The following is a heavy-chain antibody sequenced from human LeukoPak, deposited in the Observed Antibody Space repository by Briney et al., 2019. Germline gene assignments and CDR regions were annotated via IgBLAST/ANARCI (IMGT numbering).Heavy chain of an antibody. Sequence: ASVKVSCKVSGYTLTELSMHWVRQAPGKGLEWMGGFDPEDGETIYAQKFQGRVTMTEDTSTDTAYVELSSLRSEDTAVYYCATGYYYGSGNYYFDYWRQGTLVTVSS. V-gene: IGHV1-24*01. CDR1: GYTLTELS. CDR2: FDPEDGET. D-gene: IGHD3-10*01. CDR3: ATGYYYGSGNYYFDY. J-gene: IGHJ4*02.